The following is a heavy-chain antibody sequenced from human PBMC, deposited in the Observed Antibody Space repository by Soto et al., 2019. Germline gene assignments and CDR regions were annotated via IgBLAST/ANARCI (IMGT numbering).Heavy chain of an antibody. CDR1: GFSFSGYA. J-gene: IGHJ4*01. CDR3: AKAGGGYTKWHFDS. V-gene: IGHV3-23*01. CDR2: ISGSGATT. D-gene: IGHD5-12*01. Sequence: EVQLLESGGGSVQPGGSLRLSCAASGFSFSGYAMAWVRQAPGKGREGVSGISGSGATTYYADSVKGRCTISRDNSKNTLSLQVNRLSAEDTAVYYCAKAGGGYTKWHFDSWGHGSMVTVSS.